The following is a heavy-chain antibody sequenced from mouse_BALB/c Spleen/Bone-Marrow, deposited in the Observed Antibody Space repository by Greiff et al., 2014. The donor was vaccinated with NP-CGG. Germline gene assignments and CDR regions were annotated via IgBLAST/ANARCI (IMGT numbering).Heavy chain of an antibody. CDR1: GFSLTSYG. CDR2: IWAGGST. Sequence: VKVVESGPGLVAPSQSLSITCTVSGFSLTSYGVHWVRQPPGKGLEWLGVIWAGGSTNYNSALMSRLSISKDNYKSQVFFKMXXXXTDDTAMYYCARVYLWYFDVWGAGTTVTVSS. D-gene: IGHD2-3*01. V-gene: IGHV2-9*02. J-gene: IGHJ1*01. CDR3: ARVYLWYFDV.